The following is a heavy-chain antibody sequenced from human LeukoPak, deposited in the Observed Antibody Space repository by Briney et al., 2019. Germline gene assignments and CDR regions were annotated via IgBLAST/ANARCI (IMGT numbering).Heavy chain of an antibody. CDR2: INHSGST. J-gene: IGHJ4*02. Sequence: SETLSLTCAVYGGSFSGYYWSWIRQPPGKGLEWIGEINHSGSTNYNPSLKSRVTISVDTSKNQFSLKLSSVTAADTAVYCCARTLRYYGSGSYYPYWGQGTLVTVSS. V-gene: IGHV4-34*01. D-gene: IGHD3-10*01. CDR3: ARTLRYYGSGSYYPY. CDR1: GGSFSGYY.